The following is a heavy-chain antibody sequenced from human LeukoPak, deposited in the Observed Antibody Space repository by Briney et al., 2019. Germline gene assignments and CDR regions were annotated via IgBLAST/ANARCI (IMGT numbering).Heavy chain of an antibody. V-gene: IGHV3-53*01. D-gene: IGHD1-26*01. CDR3: ARQHSDSYWHVHL. CDR2: IYSAGNT. Sequence: GGSLRLSCAASGFTVTSNYMSWVRQAPGKGLEWVSSIYSAGNTFYADSVKGRFTISRDNSKNTLFLQMNSLRAEDTALYFCARQHSDSYWHVHLWGRGTLVTVSS. CDR1: GFTVTSNY. J-gene: IGHJ2*01.